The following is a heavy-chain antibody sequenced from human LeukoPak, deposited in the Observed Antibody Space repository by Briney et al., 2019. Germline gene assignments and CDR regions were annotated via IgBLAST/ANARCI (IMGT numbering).Heavy chain of an antibody. CDR3: AIPYYYGSGSWLY. J-gene: IGHJ4*02. Sequence: PSETLSLTSTVSGGSISSSSYYWGWIRQPPGKGLEWIGSLYHSGSTFYNPSLKSRVTISVDTSKNQFPLKLNSVPAADTAVYYCAIPYYYGSGSWLYWGQGTLVTVSS. V-gene: IGHV4-39*01. D-gene: IGHD3-10*01. CDR1: GGSISSSSYY. CDR2: LYHSGST.